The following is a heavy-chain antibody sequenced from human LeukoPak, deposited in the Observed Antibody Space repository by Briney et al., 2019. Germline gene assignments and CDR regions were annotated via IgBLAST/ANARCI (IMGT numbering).Heavy chain of an antibody. D-gene: IGHD6-19*01. J-gene: IGHJ4*02. CDR1: GFTSSSYA. CDR2: ISYDGSNK. Sequence: PGRSLRLSCAASGFTSSSYAMHWVRQAPGKGLEWVAVISYDGSNKYYADSVKGRFTISRDNSKNTLYLQMNSLRAEDTAVYYCASMGSGWSNSGNYFDYWGQGTLVTVSS. CDR3: ASMGSGWSNSGNYFDY. V-gene: IGHV3-30-3*01.